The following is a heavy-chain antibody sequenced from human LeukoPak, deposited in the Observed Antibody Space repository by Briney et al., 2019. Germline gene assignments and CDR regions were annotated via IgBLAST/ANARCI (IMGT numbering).Heavy chain of an antibody. J-gene: IGHJ4*02. D-gene: IGHD4/OR15-4a*01. CDR1: GFTFSTYA. V-gene: IGHV3-23*01. Sequence: GGSLRLSCAASGFTFSTYAMTWVRQTPGKGLEWVSTITSGLTTYYADSVKGRFTISRDNSRNTVYLQMYSLRAEDTALYFCAKDYPDLTPLTTTLGPFFDVWGPGTLVTVSS. CDR2: ITSGLTT. CDR3: AKDYPDLTPLTTTLGPFFDV.